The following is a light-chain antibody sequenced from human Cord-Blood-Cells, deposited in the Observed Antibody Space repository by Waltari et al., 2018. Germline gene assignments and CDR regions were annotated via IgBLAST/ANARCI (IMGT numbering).Light chain of an antibody. CDR2: EGS. J-gene: IGLJ3*02. V-gene: IGLV2-23*01. Sequence: QSALTQPASVSGSPGQSVTISCPGIRSDFVSYNLVPWYQQHPGKAPNLLIYEGSKRQPAVSNLCSASTCGTTAPLTISGLESEDEADQYSCSFAASSMSVFGGGTKLTVL. CDR3: CSFAASSMSV. CDR1: RSDFVSYNL.